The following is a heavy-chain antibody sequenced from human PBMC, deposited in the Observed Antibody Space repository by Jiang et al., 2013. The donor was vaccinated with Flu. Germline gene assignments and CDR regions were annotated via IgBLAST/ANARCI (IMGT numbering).Heavy chain of an antibody. Sequence: IIYPGDSDTRYSPPFQGQVTISVDKSINTAFLQWNSLKASDTAMYYCARIPDIVVVVAATFYFDYWGQGTLVTVSS. D-gene: IGHD2-15*01. CDR2: IYPGDSDT. V-gene: IGHV5-51*01. CDR3: ARIPDIVVVVAATFYFDY. J-gene: IGHJ4*02.